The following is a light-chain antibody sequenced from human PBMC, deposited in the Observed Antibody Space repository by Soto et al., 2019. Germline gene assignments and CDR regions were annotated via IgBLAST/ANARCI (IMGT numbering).Light chain of an antibody. V-gene: IGKV3-15*01. CDR2: GTS. Sequence: MTQSPSTLSASVGDTVTITCRASESMDNWLAWYQQKPVKAPRFLIFGTSTRATGIPARFSGGVSGTEFTPTISRLQSEDFAVYYCQQYTNWPPWPFAQGTKVAIK. J-gene: IGKJ1*01. CDR1: ESMDNW. CDR3: QQYTNWPPWP.